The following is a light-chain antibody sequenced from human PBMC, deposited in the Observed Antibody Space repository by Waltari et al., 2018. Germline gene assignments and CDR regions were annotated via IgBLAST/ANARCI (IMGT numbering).Light chain of an antibody. Sequence: QSVLTQPPSVSGAPGQRVTISCTGSDSNIGAGYDVHWYQQLPGTAPKLRIYGNPSRPSGVPDRFSGSKSGTSGSLAITGLQAEDEAYYYCQSYDRSLTGSWVFGGGTKLTVL. V-gene: IGLV1-40*01. CDR3: QSYDRSLTGSWV. J-gene: IGLJ3*02. CDR2: GNP. CDR1: DSNIGAGYD.